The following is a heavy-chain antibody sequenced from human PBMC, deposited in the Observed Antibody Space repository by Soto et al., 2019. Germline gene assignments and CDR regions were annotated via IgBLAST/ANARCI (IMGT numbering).Heavy chain of an antibody. CDR2: INPQTGGT. J-gene: IGHJ6*02. D-gene: IGHD2-2*01. V-gene: IGHV1-2*02. CDR3: ARERYQVISDGMDL. CDR1: GYTFTGYY. Sequence: ASVKVSCKASGYTFTGYYIHWVREAPGQGLEWMGWINPQTGGTSYAQKFQGRVTLSRDTSINTAYLELSRLTFDDAAVYFCARERYQVISDGMDLCGQGTTVTVSS.